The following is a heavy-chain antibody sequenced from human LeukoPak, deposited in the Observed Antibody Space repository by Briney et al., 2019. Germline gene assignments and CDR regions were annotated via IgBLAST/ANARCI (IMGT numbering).Heavy chain of an antibody. J-gene: IGHJ4*02. V-gene: IGHV4-59*01. CDR2: IYYSGST. D-gene: IGHD6-19*01. CDR3: ARAKLGYSSGWYYFDY. Sequence: SETLSLTCTVSGGSISSYYWSWIQQPPGKGLEWIGYIYYSGSTNYNPSLKSRVTISVDTSKNQFSLKLSSVTAADTAVYYCARAKLGYSSGWYYFDYWGQGTLVTVSS. CDR1: GGSISSYY.